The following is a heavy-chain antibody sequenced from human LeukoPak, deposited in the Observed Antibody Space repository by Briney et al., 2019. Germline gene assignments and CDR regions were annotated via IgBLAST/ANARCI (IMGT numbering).Heavy chain of an antibody. J-gene: IGHJ4*02. Sequence: LPGGSLRLSCAASGFTFSSYAMSWVRQAPGKGLEWVSAISGSGGSTYYADSVKGRFTISRDNSKNTLYLQMNSLRAEDTAVYYCAKVRYFDWLAKYYFDYWGQGTLVTVSS. CDR1: GFTFSSYA. D-gene: IGHD3-9*01. V-gene: IGHV3-23*01. CDR3: AKVRYFDWLAKYYFDY. CDR2: ISGSGGST.